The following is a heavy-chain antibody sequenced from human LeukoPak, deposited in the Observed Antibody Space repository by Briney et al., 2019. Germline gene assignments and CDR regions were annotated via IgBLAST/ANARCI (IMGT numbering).Heavy chain of an antibody. J-gene: IGHJ3*02. CDR1: GYSFTSYW. CDR3: ARRGGSYYYDSSVPHAFDI. CDR2: IYPGDSDT. V-gene: IGHV5-51*01. D-gene: IGHD3-22*01. Sequence: GESLKISCKGSGYSFTSYWIGWVRQIPGKGLEWMGIIYPGDSDTRYSPSFQGQVTISADKSISTAYLQWSSLKASDTAMYYCARRGGSYYYDSSVPHAFDIWGQGTMVTVSS.